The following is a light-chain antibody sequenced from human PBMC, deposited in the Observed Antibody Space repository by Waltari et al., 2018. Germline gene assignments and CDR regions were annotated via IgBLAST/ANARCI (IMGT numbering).Light chain of an antibody. V-gene: IGLV2-23*01. CDR2: EGT. CDR1: SSDVGSYKF. Sequence: QSALTQPASVSGSPGQSITISCTGTSSDVGSYKFVSRYQQHPGKAPKLMIYEGTKRPSGVSNRFSGCKSGNTASLTISGLQAEDEADYYCCSYAGRSTWVFGGGTKLTVL. CDR3: CSYAGRSTWV. J-gene: IGLJ3*02.